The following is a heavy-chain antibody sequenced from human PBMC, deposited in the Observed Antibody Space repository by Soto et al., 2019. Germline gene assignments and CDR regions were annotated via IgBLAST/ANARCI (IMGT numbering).Heavy chain of an antibody. D-gene: IGHD4-17*01. J-gene: IGHJ4*02. V-gene: IGHV3-15*01. Sequence: GGSLRLSCAASEFTFANGWISWVRQAPGKGLEWVGRIKSKADGGTTDYAAPVKGRFTISRDESQNTLYLQMNSLKTEDTAVYYCTSLYYGHWGQGTLVTDSS. CDR3: TSLYYGH. CDR2: IKSKADGGTT. CDR1: EFTFANGW.